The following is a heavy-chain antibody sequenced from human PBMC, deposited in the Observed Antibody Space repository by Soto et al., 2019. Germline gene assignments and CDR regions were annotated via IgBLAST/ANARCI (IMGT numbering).Heavy chain of an antibody. CDR1: GYTITSSG. V-gene: IGHV1-18*01. D-gene: IGHD3-3*01. CDR3: ARAGTIIRFLEWDQSFDI. J-gene: IGHJ3*02. Sequence: GASVKVSCKASGYTITSSGFLWVRQAPGQGLEWMGWISAYNGNTNYAQKFQGRVTMTTDTSTSTAYMELRSLRSDDTAVYYCARAGTIIRFLEWDQSFDIWGQGTMVTVSS. CDR2: ISAYNGNT.